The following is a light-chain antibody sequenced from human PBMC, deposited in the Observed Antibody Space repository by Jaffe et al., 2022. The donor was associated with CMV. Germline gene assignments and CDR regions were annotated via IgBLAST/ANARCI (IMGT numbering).Light chain of an antibody. J-gene: IGKJ4*01. CDR3: QQRSDWPLT. Sequence: EIVLTQSPATLSLSPGERATLSCRASQSVRSFLAWYQQKPGQAPRLLIYDVSNRATGTPARFSGSGSGTDFTLTISSLEPEDFAVYYCQQRSDWPLTFGGGTKVEIK. CDR1: QSVRSF. V-gene: IGKV3-11*01. CDR2: DVS.